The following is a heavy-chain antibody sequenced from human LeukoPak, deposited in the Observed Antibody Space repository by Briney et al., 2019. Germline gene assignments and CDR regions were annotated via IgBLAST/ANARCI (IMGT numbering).Heavy chain of an antibody. CDR3: ARQGIAVADRTFDY. V-gene: IGHV1-69*13. J-gene: IGHJ4*02. D-gene: IGHD6-19*01. CDR1: GGTFISYA. Sequence: SVKVSCKASGGTFISYAISWVRQAPGQGLEWMGGNIPIFGTANYAQKFQGRVTITADESTSTAYMELSSLRSEDTAVYYCARQGIAVADRTFDYWGQGTLVTVSS. CDR2: NIPIFGTA.